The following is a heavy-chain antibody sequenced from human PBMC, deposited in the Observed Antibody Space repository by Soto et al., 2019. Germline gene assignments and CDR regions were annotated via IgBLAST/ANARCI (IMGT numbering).Heavy chain of an antibody. Sequence: EQLVESGGGLVQPGESMRLSCAASGFTVNIDHMSWVRQAPGKGLEWVSLIHPDGATSYADSVKGRFIVSRDNSKSTLYLQLNSQRVEDTALYYCAIDTHNASRADHWGQGIMVTVSS. J-gene: IGHJ4*02. CDR1: GFTVNIDH. V-gene: IGHV3-66*01. CDR3: AIDTHNASRADH. CDR2: IHPDGAT. D-gene: IGHD2-2*01.